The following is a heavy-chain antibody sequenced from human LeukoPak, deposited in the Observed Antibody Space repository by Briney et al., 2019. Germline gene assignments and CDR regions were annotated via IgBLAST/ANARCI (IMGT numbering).Heavy chain of an antibody. D-gene: IGHD6-13*01. V-gene: IGHV3-23*01. CDR1: GFTFSNYA. CDR2: ISGSGGST. J-gene: IGHJ4*02. CDR3: AKDLDTIAAAGTDDY. Sequence: GGSLRLSCAASGFTFSNYAMSWVRQAPGKGLEWVSTISGSGGSTYYADSVKGRFTISRDNSKNTLYLQMNSLRAEDTAVYYCAKDLDTIAAAGTDDYWGQGTLVTVSS.